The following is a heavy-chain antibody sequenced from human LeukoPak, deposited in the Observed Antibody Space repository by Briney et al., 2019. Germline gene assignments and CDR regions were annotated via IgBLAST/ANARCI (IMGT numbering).Heavy chain of an antibody. D-gene: IGHD3-22*01. CDR1: GFTFTNYA. J-gene: IGHJ3*01. V-gene: IGHV3-23*01. Sequence: PGGSLSLSCAASGFTFTNYAMTCVRQAPGKGVEWFAVLGASGADTYYSDSVKGRFTVSRDNSRNTLFLHMSSLRAEDTAVYFCARRPRDTSGYYLGAFHDWGQGTTVTVSS. CDR2: LGASGADT. CDR3: ARRPRDTSGYYLGAFHD.